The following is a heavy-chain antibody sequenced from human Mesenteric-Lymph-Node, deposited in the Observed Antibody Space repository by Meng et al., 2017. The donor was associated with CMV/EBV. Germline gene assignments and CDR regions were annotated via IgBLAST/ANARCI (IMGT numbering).Heavy chain of an antibody. J-gene: IGHJ6*02. V-gene: IGHV4-39*07. CDR1: GGSIATSTYY. CDR2: IYYTGST. Sequence: GSLRLSCTVSGGSIATSTYYWGWIRQVPGKGLEWIGSIYYTGSTYYNPSLKSRVTISLDTSKNQFSLKVSSVTAADTAVYYCAREGGSEAIFGGGSMDVWGQGTTVTVSS. CDR3: AREGGSEAIFGGGSMDV. D-gene: IGHD3-3*01.